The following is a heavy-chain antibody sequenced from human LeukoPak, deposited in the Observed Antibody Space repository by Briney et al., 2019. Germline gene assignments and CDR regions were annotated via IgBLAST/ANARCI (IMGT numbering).Heavy chain of an antibody. CDR1: GFTFSSYW. Sequence: GGSLRLSCAASGFTFSSYWMHWVRQAPGKGLVWVSRINTDGSSTSYADSVKGRFTISRDNAKNSLYLQMNSLRAEDTAVYYCASGATTGADAFDIWGQGTMVTVSS. CDR3: ASGATTGADAFDI. D-gene: IGHD1-26*01. J-gene: IGHJ3*02. CDR2: INTDGSST. V-gene: IGHV3-74*01.